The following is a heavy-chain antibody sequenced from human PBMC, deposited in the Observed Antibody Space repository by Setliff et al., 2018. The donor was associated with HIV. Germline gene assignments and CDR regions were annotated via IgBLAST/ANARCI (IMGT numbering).Heavy chain of an antibody. CDR2: IYSVDT. CDR1: EFSVSDKY. CDR3: ATSRWTWGPDGFDI. J-gene: IGHJ3*02. Sequence: GGSLRLSCAASEFSVSDKYMGWVRQAPGKGLEWVAVIYSVDTHYGDSVKGRFTISRDNSKNTLYLQMNSLRAEDTALYYCATSRWTWGPDGFDIWGQGTTVT. V-gene: IGHV3-53*01. D-gene: IGHD1-1*01.